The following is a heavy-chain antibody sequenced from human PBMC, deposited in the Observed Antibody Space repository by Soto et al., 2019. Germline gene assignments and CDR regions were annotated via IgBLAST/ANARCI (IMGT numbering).Heavy chain of an antibody. D-gene: IGHD2-15*01. CDR3: ARAPSDIVVVVAATWCFDY. V-gene: IGHV1-18*01. Sequence: ASVKVSCKASGYTFTSYGISWVRQAPGQGLEWMGWISAYNGNTNYAQKLQGRVTMTTDTSTSTAYMELRSLRSDDTAVYYCARAPSDIVVVVAATWCFDYWGQGTLVTVSS. J-gene: IGHJ4*02. CDR2: ISAYNGNT. CDR1: GYTFTSYG.